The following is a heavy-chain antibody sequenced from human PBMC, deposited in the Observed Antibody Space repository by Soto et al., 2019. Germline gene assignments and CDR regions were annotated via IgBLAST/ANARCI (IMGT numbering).Heavy chain of an antibody. J-gene: IGHJ6*02. V-gene: IGHV4-34*01. CDR1: GGSFSGYY. CDR3: PRGLLGYDFWSGYYTYGIDV. CDR2: INHSGST. Sequence: QVQLQQWGAGLLKPSETLSLTCAVYGGSFSGYYWSWIRQPPGKGLEWIGEINHSGSTNDNPSLKSRVTISVDTSKNQFSLKLSSVTAADTAVYYCPRGLLGYDFWSGYYTYGIDVWGQGTTVTVSS. D-gene: IGHD3-3*01.